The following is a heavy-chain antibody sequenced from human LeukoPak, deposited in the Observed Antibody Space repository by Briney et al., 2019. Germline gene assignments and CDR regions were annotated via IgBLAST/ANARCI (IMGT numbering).Heavy chain of an antibody. V-gene: IGHV4-34*01. Sequence: PSETLSLTCAVYGGSFSGYYWSWIRQPPGKGLEWIGEINHSGSTNYNPSLKSRVTISVDTSKNQFSLKLSSVTAADTAVYYCARVVGYCSGGSCYSTRRGARLNWFDPWGQGTLVTVSS. D-gene: IGHD2-15*01. CDR1: GGSFSGYY. CDR3: ARVVGYCSGGSCYSTRRGARLNWFDP. J-gene: IGHJ5*02. CDR2: INHSGST.